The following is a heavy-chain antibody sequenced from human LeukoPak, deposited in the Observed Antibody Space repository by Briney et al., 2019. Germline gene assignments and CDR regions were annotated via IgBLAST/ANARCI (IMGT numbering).Heavy chain of an antibody. V-gene: IGHV4-59*01. CDR2: IHYSGTT. CDR3: TRDGGMPATPLDFDH. J-gene: IGHJ4*02. Sequence: PSETLSLTCTVSGGSISSYYWSWIRQPPGKGVEWIGYIHYSGTTNYNPSLKSRVTISVDTSKNQLYLDLNSVTAADTAVYYCTRDGGMPATPLDFDHWGQGTLVTVSS. CDR1: GGSISSYY. D-gene: IGHD2-15*01.